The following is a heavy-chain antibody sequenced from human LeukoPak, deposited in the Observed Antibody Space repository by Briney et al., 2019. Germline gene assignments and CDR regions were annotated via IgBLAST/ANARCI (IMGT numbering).Heavy chain of an antibody. Sequence: GGSLRLSCAASGFTFSSYAMSWVRQAPGKGLEWVSGISGSGDNTYHADSVKGRLTISRDNSKNTPYLQMISLRAEDTAIYYCAKSGGLSGSGRLGVDVWGQETTVTVSS. D-gene: IGHD3-10*01. CDR2: ISGSGDNT. CDR3: AKSGGLSGSGRLGVDV. V-gene: IGHV3-23*01. CDR1: GFTFSSYA. J-gene: IGHJ6*02.